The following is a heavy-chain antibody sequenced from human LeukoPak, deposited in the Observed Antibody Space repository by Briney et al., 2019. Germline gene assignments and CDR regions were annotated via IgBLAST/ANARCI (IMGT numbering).Heavy chain of an antibody. D-gene: IGHD2-15*01. V-gene: IGHV3-30*04. CDR2: ISYDGSNK. Sequence: GRSLRLSCAASGFTFSSYAMHWVRQAPGKGLEWVAVISYDGSNKYYADSVKGRFTISGDNSKNTLYLQMNSLRAEDTAVYYCATGGCSGGSCYSDFDYWGQGTLVTVSS. CDR3: ATGGCSGGSCYSDFDY. CDR1: GFTFSSYA. J-gene: IGHJ4*02.